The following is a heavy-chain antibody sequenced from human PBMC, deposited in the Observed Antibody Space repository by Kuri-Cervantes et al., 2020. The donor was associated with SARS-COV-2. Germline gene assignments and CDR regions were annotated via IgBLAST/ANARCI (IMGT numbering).Heavy chain of an antibody. Sequence: SETLSLTCTVSGYSISSGYYWGWIRQPPGKGLEWIGSIYHSGSTYYNPSLKSRVTISVDTSKNQLSLKLSSVTAADTAVYYCARDSPEYSSSSSVPFDYWGQGTLVTVSS. CDR2: IYHSGST. CDR3: ARDSPEYSSSSSVPFDY. V-gene: IGHV4-38-2*02. J-gene: IGHJ4*02. D-gene: IGHD6-6*01. CDR1: GYSISSGYY.